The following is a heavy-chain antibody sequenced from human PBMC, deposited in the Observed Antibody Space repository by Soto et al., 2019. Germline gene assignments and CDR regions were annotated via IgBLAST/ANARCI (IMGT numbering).Heavy chain of an antibody. CDR1: GYTFTDYY. D-gene: IGHD2-2*01. J-gene: IGHJ4*02. Sequence: ASVKVSCKASGYTFTDYYMHWVRQAPGQGLEWMGWINPNSGGTDYAQKFQGRVTMARDTSISTAYMELSRLRSDDTAVYYCTRERGLIVVVPAASSKGYWGQGTLVTVSS. V-gene: IGHV1-2*02. CDR3: TRERGLIVVVPAASSKGY. CDR2: INPNSGGT.